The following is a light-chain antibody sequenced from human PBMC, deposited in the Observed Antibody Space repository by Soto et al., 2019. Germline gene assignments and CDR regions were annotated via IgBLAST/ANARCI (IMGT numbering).Light chain of an antibody. J-gene: IGKJ1*01. CDR1: QSISRY. V-gene: IGKV1-39*01. CDR2: AAS. CDR3: QQNYKATPWT. Sequence: DIQMTQSPSSLSASVGDRITITCRASQSISRYLNWYQHKPVKAPKLLINAASSLERGVPSRFSGGGSGTDFPRNSSSLQPDDVKACGCQQNYKATPWTFGQRTKVEFK.